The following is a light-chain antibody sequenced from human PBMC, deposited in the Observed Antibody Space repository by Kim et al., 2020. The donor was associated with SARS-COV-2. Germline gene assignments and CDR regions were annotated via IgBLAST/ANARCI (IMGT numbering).Light chain of an antibody. V-gene: IGKV1-39*01. CDR1: QSINRY. CDR2: VAS. CDR3: LQSYSTLYT. Sequence: SASVGDRVTITCRASQSINRYSGWYQQQPGQAPKRLIYVASSLQSGGPSRFSGSGSGTDFTLTISSLQPEDFATYYCLQSYSTLYTFGQGTKLEI. J-gene: IGKJ2*01.